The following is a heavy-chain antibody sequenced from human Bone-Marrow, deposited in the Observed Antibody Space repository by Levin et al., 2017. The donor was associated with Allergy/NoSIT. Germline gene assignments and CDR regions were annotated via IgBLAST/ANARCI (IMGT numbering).Heavy chain of an antibody. J-gene: IGHJ4*02. V-gene: IGHV3-15*01. D-gene: IGHD2-21*01. CDR1: GFIFTKVW. CDR2: IKSETDGGTI. Sequence: PGGSLRLSCAASGFIFTKVWMTWVRQAPGKGLEWVGRIKSETDGGTIDYAAPVKGRFTISRDDSRSTLYLQMNSLKTEETAVYYGSTEVWARSIRDDYWGQGTLVTVSS. CDR3: STEVWARSIRDDY.